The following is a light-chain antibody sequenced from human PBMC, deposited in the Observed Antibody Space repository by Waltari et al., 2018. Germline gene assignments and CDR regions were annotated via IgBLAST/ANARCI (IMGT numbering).Light chain of an antibody. Sequence: QSALTQPASVSGSPGQSITISCTGTSSDVGDNNYVSWYQQFPGKAPQLMIYDVSNRPSGVSNRCSGSESGNTASLTISGLQAEDEADYSCNKQPSSSTYVFGTGTKVSVL. CDR2: DVS. CDR3: NKQPSSSTYV. V-gene: IGLV2-14*01. CDR1: SSDVGDNNY. J-gene: IGLJ1*01.